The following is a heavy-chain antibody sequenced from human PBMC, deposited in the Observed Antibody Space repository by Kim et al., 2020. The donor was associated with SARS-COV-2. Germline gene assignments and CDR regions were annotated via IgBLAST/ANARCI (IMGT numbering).Heavy chain of an antibody. J-gene: IGHJ4*02. CDR1: GFTFSSYG. CDR2: IWYDGSNK. V-gene: IGHV3-33*06. Sequence: GGSLRLSCAASGFTFSSYGMHWVRQAPGKGLEWVAVIWYDGSNKYYADSVKGRFTISRDNSKNTLYLQMNGLRAEDTAVYYCAKDRMVRGIIIDYFDYWGQGTLVTVSS. D-gene: IGHD3-10*01. CDR3: AKDRMVRGIIIDYFDY.